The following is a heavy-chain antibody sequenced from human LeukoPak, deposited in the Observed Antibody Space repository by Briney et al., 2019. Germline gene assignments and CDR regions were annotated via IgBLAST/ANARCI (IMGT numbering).Heavy chain of an antibody. CDR1: GGSISSGGYY. Sequence: PSETLSLTCTVSGGSISSGGYYWSWVRQPPGKGLEWIGEIYHSGSTNYNPSLKSRVTISVDKSKNQFSLKLSSVTAADTAVYYCARAAITMIVPAIWYFDLWGRGTLVTVSS. V-gene: IGHV4-39*07. CDR3: ARAAITMIVPAIWYFDL. J-gene: IGHJ2*01. CDR2: IYHSGST. D-gene: IGHD3-22*01.